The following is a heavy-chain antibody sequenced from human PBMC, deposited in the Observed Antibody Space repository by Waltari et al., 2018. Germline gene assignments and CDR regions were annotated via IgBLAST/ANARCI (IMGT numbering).Heavy chain of an antibody. CDR3: ASETSGSYYGGFDI. J-gene: IGHJ3*02. CDR2: ISVYNHNT. Sequence: QVQLVHSVAEVKKPGASGKVSCEASNYTCTNSGLSWLRQAPGQGLEWMGWISVYNHNTNYAQNLQGRVSMTTDTSASTVYMELRSLRSDDTAVYYCASETSGSYYGGFDIWGQGTMVTVSS. V-gene: IGHV1-18*01. CDR1: NYTCTNSG. D-gene: IGHD1-26*01.